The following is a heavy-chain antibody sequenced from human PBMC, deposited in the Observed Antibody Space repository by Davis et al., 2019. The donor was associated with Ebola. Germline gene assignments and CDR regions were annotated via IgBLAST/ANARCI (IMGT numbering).Heavy chain of an antibody. D-gene: IGHD1-14*01. CDR1: GFTFSNYW. CDR2: IRPDGSEE. CDR3: ARSEPPDY. Sequence: GESLKISCAASGFTFSNYWMSWVRQAPGKGLEWVANIRPDGSEEQYVDSLKGRFIISRDNAKNSLYLQMNGLRAEDTAVYYCARSEPPDYWGQGTLVTVSS. V-gene: IGHV3-7*01. J-gene: IGHJ4*02.